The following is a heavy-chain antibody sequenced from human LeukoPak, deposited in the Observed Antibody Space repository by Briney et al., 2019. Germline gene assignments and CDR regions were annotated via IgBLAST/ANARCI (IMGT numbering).Heavy chain of an antibody. J-gene: IGHJ3*02. CDR2: INHGGST. V-gene: IGHV4-34*01. CDR3: ARLSGFSGLDHQRI. CDR1: GGSFIDYK. Sequence: SETLSLTCAVYGGSFIDYKWSWIRQAPGKGLEWIGEINHGGSTNYNPSLKSRVTISIDTSKNQFSLKLSSVTATDTGVYYCARLSGFSGLDHQRIWGQGTTVTVSS. D-gene: IGHD3/OR15-3a*01.